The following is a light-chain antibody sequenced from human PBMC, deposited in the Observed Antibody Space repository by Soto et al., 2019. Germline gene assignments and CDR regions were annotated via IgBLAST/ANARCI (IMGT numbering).Light chain of an antibody. Sequence: NFMLTQPHSVSESPGKTVTISCTRRSGSIASNYVQWYQQRPGSAPTTVIYEDNQRPSGVPDRFSGSIDSSSNSASLTISGLNTEDEADYYCQSYDSSNVVFGGGTKLTVL. CDR2: EDN. CDR1: SGSIASNY. CDR3: QSYDSSNVV. J-gene: IGLJ2*01. V-gene: IGLV6-57*03.